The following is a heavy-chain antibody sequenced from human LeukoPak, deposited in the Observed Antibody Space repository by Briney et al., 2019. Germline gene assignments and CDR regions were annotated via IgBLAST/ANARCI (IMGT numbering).Heavy chain of an antibody. CDR2: IGYDGSNK. J-gene: IGHJ5*02. CDR3: AKDVYYYGSGSYFGWFDP. CDR1: GFTFSSNG. V-gene: IGHV3-30*02. Sequence: PGGALRLSCAAPGFTFSSNGMPWVRQAPGKGLELVALIGYDGSNKYYADSVKGRFTISTDNSKNTLYLQMTSLRAEDTAVYYCAKDVYYYGSGSYFGWFDPWGQGTLVTVSS. D-gene: IGHD3-10*01.